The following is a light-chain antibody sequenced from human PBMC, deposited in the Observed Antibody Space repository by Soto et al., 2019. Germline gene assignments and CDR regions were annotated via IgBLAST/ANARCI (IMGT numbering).Light chain of an antibody. CDR1: SSDVGGINY. CDR2: DVT. CDR3: GSYTSSNTLAEV. Sequence: QSALTQPASVSGSPGQSFTISCTGTSSDVGGINYVSWYQQRPGKAPKLIIYDVTNRPSGVSDRFSGSKSGNTASLTISGLHAEDEADYYCGSYTSSNTLAEVFGGGTKVTVL. J-gene: IGLJ2*01. V-gene: IGLV2-14*01.